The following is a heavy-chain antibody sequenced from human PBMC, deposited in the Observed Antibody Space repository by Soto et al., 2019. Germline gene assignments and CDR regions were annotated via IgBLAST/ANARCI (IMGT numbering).Heavy chain of an antibody. J-gene: IGHJ6*02. Sequence: PGGSLRLSCAASGFTFSSYAMSWVRQAPGKGLEWVSAISGSGGSTYYADSVKGRFTISRDNSKNTLYLQMNSLRAEDTAVYYCAKESSGYRYGYYYYGMDVWGQGTTVPVSS. CDR3: AKESSGYRYGYYYYGMDV. V-gene: IGHV3-23*01. CDR2: ISGSGGST. D-gene: IGHD5-18*01. CDR1: GFTFSSYA.